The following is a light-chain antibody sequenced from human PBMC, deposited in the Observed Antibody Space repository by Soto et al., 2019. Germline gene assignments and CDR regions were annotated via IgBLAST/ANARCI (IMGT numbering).Light chain of an antibody. CDR2: DAS. V-gene: IGKV1-5*01. J-gene: IGKJ1*01. CDR1: QSISTW. CDR3: QQYNSYWK. Sequence: IQVTQSPPTLSSSLGDRVTITCRAIQSISTWWAWYQQKPWKAPKLLIYDASSVESGVPSRFSGSGSGTEFTLTISSLQPDDFATYYCQQYNSYWKFGQGTKVDI.